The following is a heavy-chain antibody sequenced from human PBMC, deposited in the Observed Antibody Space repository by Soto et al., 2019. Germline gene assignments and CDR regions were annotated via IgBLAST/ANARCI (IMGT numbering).Heavy chain of an antibody. J-gene: IGHJ4*02. V-gene: IGHV1-69*04. D-gene: IGHD3-10*01. CDR2: VNPILSMS. CDR3: ATISGSGYRAFDF. CDR1: GDTFNFYS. Sequence: QVQLVQSGAEVKRPGSSVKVSCKASGDTFNFYSINWVRQAPGLGLEWMGRVNPILSMSNYAQRFQGRVTMTADKSTSTAYIELSGLRSEDTAIYYCATISGSGYRAFDFWGQGALVTVSS.